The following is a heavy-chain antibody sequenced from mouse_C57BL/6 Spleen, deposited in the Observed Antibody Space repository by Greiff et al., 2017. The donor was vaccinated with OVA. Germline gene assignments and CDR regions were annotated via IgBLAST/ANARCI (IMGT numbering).Heavy chain of an antibody. CDR2: INPGSGGT. CDR1: GYAFTNYL. J-gene: IGHJ2*01. Sequence: QVQLQQSGAELVRPGTSVKVSCKASGYAFTNYLIEWVKQRPGQGLEWIGVINPGSGGTHYNEKFKGKATLTADKSSSTAYMQLSSLTSEDSAVYFCARSKNPYYFDYWGQGTTLTVSS. V-gene: IGHV1-54*01. CDR3: ARSKNPYYFDY.